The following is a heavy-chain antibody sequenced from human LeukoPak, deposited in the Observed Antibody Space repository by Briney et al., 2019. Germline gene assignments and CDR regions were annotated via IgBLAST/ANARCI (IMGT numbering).Heavy chain of an antibody. CDR3: ATGGSGTSCYTY. V-gene: IGHV1-24*01. CDR2: FDPEDGET. CDR1: GYTLTELS. J-gene: IGHJ4*02. D-gene: IGHD2-2*02. Sequence: ASVKVSCKVSGYTLTELSMHWVRQAPGRGLEWMGGFDPEDGETIYAQKFQGRVTMTEDTSTDTAYMELSSLRSEDTAVYYCATGGSGTSCYTYWGQGTLVTVSS.